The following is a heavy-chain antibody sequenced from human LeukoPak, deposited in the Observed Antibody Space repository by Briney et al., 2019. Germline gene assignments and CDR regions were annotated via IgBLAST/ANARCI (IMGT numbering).Heavy chain of an antibody. J-gene: IGHJ4*02. CDR2: ISGSGGST. D-gene: IGHD4-17*01. CDR1: GFTFSSYA. CDR3: AKQDGTDYGDYLTLDY. Sequence: LSGGSLRLSCAASGFTFSSYAMSWVRQAPGKGLEWVSAISGSGGSTYYADSVKGRFTISRDNAKNSLYLQMNSLRAEDTALYYCAKQDGTDYGDYLTLDYWGQGTLVTDSS. V-gene: IGHV3-23*01.